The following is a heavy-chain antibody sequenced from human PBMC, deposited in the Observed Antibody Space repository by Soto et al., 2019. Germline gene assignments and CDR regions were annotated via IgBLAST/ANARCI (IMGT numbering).Heavy chain of an antibody. D-gene: IGHD3-3*02. V-gene: IGHV1-18*01. J-gene: IGHJ6*02. Sequence: QVQLVQSGAEVKKPGASVRVSCQASGYSFTSYGITWVRQAPGHGPEWMGRLSGYNGNTNYAQKVQDRVTLTTDKSTSSAYMERGSRRSDDTAVYYWARYSILGMDLRSKYSYCVDVWGQGTTVTV. CDR2: LSGYNGNT. CDR3: ARYSILGMDLRSKYSYCVDV. CDR1: GYSFTSYG.